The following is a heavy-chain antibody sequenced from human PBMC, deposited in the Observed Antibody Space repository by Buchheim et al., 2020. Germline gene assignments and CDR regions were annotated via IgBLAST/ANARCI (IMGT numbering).Heavy chain of an antibody. CDR1: GGTFSSYA. D-gene: IGHD3-10*01. CDR2: IIPIFGTA. Sequence: QVQLVQSGAEVKKPGSSVKVSCKASGGTFSSYAISWVRQAPGQGLEWMGGIIPIFGTANYAQKFQGRVMITADESTSTAYMELSSLRSEDTAVYYCARDSWGVMSMVRGVIMTEERDYWGQGTL. V-gene: IGHV1-69*01. J-gene: IGHJ4*02. CDR3: ARDSWGVMSMVRGVIMTEERDY.